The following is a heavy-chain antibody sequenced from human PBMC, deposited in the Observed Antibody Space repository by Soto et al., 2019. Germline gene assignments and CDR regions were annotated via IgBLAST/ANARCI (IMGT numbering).Heavy chain of an antibody. CDR3: ERGGTTIFGVVIDPRWFDP. J-gene: IGHJ5*02. CDR1: GGSFRGYS. Sequence: SETLSLTWAVYGGSFRGYSCSWIVQPPGSGLEWIGEITHSGSTNYNPSLKSRVTISVDTSKNQFSLKLSSVTAADTAVYYCERGGTTIFGVVIDPRWFDPWGQGSLVTVSA. CDR2: ITHSGST. D-gene: IGHD3-3*01. V-gene: IGHV4-34*01.